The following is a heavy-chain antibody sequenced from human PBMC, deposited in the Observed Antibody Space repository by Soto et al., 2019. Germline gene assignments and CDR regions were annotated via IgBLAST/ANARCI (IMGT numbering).Heavy chain of an antibody. Sequence: GGSLRLSCAATVFTFSSYAMSWVRQAPGEGLEWVSVISGSGGGTYYADSVKGRFTISRDKSKNTLYLQMNSLRVEDTAVFYCAKTAAARPNLYLVSWGQGTLVTVSS. CDR3: AKTAAARPNLYLVS. D-gene: IGHD6-6*01. V-gene: IGHV3-23*01. CDR1: VFTFSSYA. J-gene: IGHJ4*02. CDR2: ISGSGGGT.